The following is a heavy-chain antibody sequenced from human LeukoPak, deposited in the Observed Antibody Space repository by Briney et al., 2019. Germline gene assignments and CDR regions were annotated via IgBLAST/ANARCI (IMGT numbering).Heavy chain of an antibody. D-gene: IGHD3-10*01. J-gene: IGHJ6*02. V-gene: IGHV4-31*03. Sequence: SETLSLTCTVSGDSISSGGYCWNWFRQHPGKGLEWIGSIYSSGSTFYNPSLKSRVIISVDTSKNLFSLKLSSVTAADTALYYCAGSEAPITPPPYGMGVWGQGTKVTVSS. CDR1: GDSISSGGYC. CDR2: IYSSGST. CDR3: AGSEAPITPPPYGMGV.